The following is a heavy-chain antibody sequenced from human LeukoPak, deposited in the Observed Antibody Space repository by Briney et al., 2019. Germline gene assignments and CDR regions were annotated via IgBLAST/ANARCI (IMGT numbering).Heavy chain of an antibody. V-gene: IGHV3-21*01. D-gene: IGHD3-22*01. CDR2: ITSSSSYI. CDR1: GFTFSNAW. CDR3: AREVWRDYYDSSGDFDY. Sequence: GGPLRLSCAASGFTFSNAWMSWVRQAPGKGLEWVSSITSSSSYIYYADSVKGRFTISRDNAKNSLYLQMSSLRAEDTAVYYCAREVWRDYYDSSGDFDYWGQGTLVTVSS. J-gene: IGHJ4*02.